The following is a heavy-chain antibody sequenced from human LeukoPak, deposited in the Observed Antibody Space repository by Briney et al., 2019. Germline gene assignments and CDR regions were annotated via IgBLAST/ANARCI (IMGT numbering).Heavy chain of an antibody. Sequence: PGRSLRLSCAASGFTFSSYAMHWVRQAPGKGLEWVAVISYDGSNKYYADSVKGRFTISRDNSGNTLYLQMNSLRPEDTAVYYCARATGDRYFDYWGQGTLVTVSS. J-gene: IGHJ4*02. CDR2: ISYDGSNK. CDR3: ARATGDRYFDY. D-gene: IGHD7-27*01. CDR1: GFTFSSYA. V-gene: IGHV3-30-3*01.